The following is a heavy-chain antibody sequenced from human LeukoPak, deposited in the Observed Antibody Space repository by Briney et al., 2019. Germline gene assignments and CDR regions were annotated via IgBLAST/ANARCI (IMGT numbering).Heavy chain of an antibody. CDR1: GGSLSGYY. CDR3: ARRYSGSYYPIDY. V-gene: IGHV4-34*01. J-gene: IGHJ4*02. Sequence: PSETLSLTCAVYGGSLSGYYWSWIRQPPGKGLEWIGEINHSGSTNYNPSLKSRVTISVDTSKNQFSLKLSSVTAADTAVYYCARRYSGSYYPIDYWGQGTLVTVSS. CDR2: INHSGST. D-gene: IGHD1-26*01.